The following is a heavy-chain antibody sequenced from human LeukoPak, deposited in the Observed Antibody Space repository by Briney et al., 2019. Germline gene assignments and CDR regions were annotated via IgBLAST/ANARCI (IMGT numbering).Heavy chain of an antibody. D-gene: IGHD2-15*01. V-gene: IGHV3-30*02. Sequence: GGSLRLSCAASGFTFSSYGMHWVRQAPGKGLEWVAFIRYDGSNKYYADSVKGRFTISRDNSKNTLYLQMNSLRAEDTAVYYCAKVKDRGYCSGGSCYSLDYWGQGTLVTVSS. CDR3: AKVKDRGYCSGGSCYSLDY. CDR1: GFTFSSYG. CDR2: IRYDGSNK. J-gene: IGHJ4*02.